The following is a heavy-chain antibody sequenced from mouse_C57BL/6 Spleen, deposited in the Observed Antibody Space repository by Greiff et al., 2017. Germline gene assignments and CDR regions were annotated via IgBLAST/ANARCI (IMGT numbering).Heavy chain of an antibody. V-gene: IGHV5-6*02. CDR3: ARRDDYGDY. J-gene: IGHJ2*01. Sequence: EVKLMESGGDLVKPGGSLKLSCAASGFTFSSYGMSWVRQTPDKRLEWVATISSGGSYTYYPDSVKGRFTISRDNAKNTLYLQMSSLKSEDTAMYYCARRDDYGDYGGQGTTLTVSS. CDR1: GFTFSSYG. CDR2: ISSGGSYT. D-gene: IGHD2-4*01.